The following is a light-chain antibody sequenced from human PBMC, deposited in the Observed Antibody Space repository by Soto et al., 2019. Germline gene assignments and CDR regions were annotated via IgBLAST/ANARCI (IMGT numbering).Light chain of an antibody. V-gene: IGLV2-14*01. CDR3: SSYTSSSTSVV. CDR1: SSDVGTYNY. CDR2: DVS. Sequence: QSALTQPASVSGSPGQSITISCTGTSSDVGTYNYVSWYQQHPGKAPKLMIYDVSNRPSGVSDRFSGSKSGNTASLTISGLQAEDEAYYYCSSYTSSSTSVVFGGGTKLTVL. J-gene: IGLJ2*01.